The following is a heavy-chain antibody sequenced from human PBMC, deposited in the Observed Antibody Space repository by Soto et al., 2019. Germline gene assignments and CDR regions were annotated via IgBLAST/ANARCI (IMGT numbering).Heavy chain of an antibody. D-gene: IGHD1-1*01. Sequence: SETLSLTCTVSGGSFSGYFWTWIRQPPGKGLEWLAEINHSGITNYNPSVESRVSMSVDTSKNQFSLRLYSVTAAGTAVYYCVRGPYIYNSRYFDYWGRGTLVTVS. CDR2: INHSGIT. CDR3: VRGPYIYNSRYFDY. V-gene: IGHV4-34*01. CDR1: GGSFSGYF. J-gene: IGHJ4*02.